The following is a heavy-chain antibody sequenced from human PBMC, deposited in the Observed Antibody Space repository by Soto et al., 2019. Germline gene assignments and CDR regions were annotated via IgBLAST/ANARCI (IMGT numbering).Heavy chain of an antibody. CDR1: GFTISGKKY. V-gene: IGHV3-53*01. D-gene: IGHD1-1*01. J-gene: IGHJ3*01. CDR2: LYDIDGS. CDR3: ATWHEREHAYDV. Sequence: DVQLVESGGRLIQPGESLRLSCAAFGFTISGKKYVAWVRQAPGKGLEWVSALYDIDGSFYADSVKGRFTTSSDSSKTTVYLQMNDLRPDDTAVYYCATWHEREHAYDVWGLGTTVTVSS.